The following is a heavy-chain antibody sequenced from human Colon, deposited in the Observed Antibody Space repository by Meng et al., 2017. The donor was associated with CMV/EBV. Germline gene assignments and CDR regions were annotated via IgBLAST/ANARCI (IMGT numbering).Heavy chain of an antibody. V-gene: IGHV4-31*02. CDR1: NGSISSTTYY. CDR2: IYYSGTA. CDR3: ARHRDHHYPNFAFDL. D-gene: IGHD1-1*01. Sequence: SNGSISSTTYYWTWVRQHPGKGLEWVGYIYYSGTAYHNPSLKSRLTISLDTSKNLCSMKLNSVTAADTAVYYCARHRDHHYPNFAFDLWGQGILVTVS. J-gene: IGHJ5*02.